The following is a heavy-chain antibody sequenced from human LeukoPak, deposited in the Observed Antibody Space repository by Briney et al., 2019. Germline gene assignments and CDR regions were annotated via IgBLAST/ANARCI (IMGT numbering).Heavy chain of an antibody. CDR1: GFTFSSYA. V-gene: IGHV3-23*01. CDR2: ISGSGGST. D-gene: IGHD2-15*01. J-gene: IGHJ4*02. CDR3: AKDPPIVVVVAATRWVDY. Sequence: QPGGSLRLSCAASGFTFSSYAMRWVRQAPGKGLEWVSAISGSGGSTYYADSVKGRFTISRDNSKNTLYLQMNSLRAEDTAVYYCAKDPPIVVVVAATRWVDYWGQGTLVTVSS.